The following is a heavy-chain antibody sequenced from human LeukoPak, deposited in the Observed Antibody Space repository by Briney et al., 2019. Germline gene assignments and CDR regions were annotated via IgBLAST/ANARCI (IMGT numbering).Heavy chain of an antibody. V-gene: IGHV1-2*02. Sequence: ASVKVSCKASGYTFTGYYMHWVRQAPGQGLEWMGWINPNSGGTNYAQKFQGRVTMTRDTSISTAYMELSRLRSDDTAVYYCARGGLSGYSYVNYFDYWGQGTLVTVSP. D-gene: IGHD5-18*01. CDR1: GYTFTGYY. CDR3: ARGGLSGYSYVNYFDY. J-gene: IGHJ4*02. CDR2: INPNSGGT.